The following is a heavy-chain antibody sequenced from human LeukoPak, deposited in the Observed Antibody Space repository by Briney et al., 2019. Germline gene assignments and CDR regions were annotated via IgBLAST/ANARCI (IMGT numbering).Heavy chain of an antibody. J-gene: IGHJ4*02. CDR3: ARTGYEYSSSFPHY. CDR1: GFTFSSYA. D-gene: IGHD6-6*01. V-gene: IGHV3-30*04. Sequence: GGSLRLSCAASGFTFSSYAMHWVRQAPGKGLEWVAVISYDGSTKYYADSVKGRFTISRDNSKNTLYLQMNSLRAEDTAVYYCARTGYEYSSSFPHYWGQGTLVTVSS. CDR2: ISYDGSTK.